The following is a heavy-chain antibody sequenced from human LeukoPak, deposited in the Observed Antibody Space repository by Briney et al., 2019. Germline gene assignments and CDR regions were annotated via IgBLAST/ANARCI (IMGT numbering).Heavy chain of an antibody. D-gene: IGHD6-19*01. CDR2: IIPIFGTA. V-gene: IGHV1-69*13. J-gene: IGHJ5*02. CDR1: GGTFSSYA. CDR3: AREGGIAVAGTGYNWFDP. Sequence: SVKVSCKASGGTFSSYAISWVRQAPGQGLEWMGGIIPIFGTANYAQKFQGRVTITADESTSTAYMELSSLRSEDTAAYYCAREGGIAVAGTGYNWFDPWGQGTLVTVSS.